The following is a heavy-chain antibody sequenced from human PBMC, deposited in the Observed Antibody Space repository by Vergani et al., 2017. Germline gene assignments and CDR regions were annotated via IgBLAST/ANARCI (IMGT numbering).Heavy chain of an antibody. CDR2: ISGSGGST. CDR3: AKRPAAGIDS. CDR1: GFTFSSYA. V-gene: IGHV3-23*01. J-gene: IGHJ4*02. Sequence: EVQLLESGGGLVQPGGSLRLSCAASGFTFSSYAMSWVSKAPGKGLELVSTISGSGGSTYYAYSVKGRFTISRDNANNTLYLQMNSLSADDTAVYFCAKRPAAGIDSWGQGSLVTVSS. D-gene: IGHD2-2*01.